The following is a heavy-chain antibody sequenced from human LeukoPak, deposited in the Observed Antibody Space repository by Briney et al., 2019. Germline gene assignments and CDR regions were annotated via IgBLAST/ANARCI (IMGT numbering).Heavy chain of an antibody. D-gene: IGHD6-19*01. J-gene: IGHJ3*02. V-gene: IGHV4-34*01. CDR1: GGSFTGYY. Sequence: SETLSLTCAVYGGSFTGYYWSWIRQPPGKGLEWIGEINHSGSTNYNPPLKSRVTISVDTSKNQFSLKLSSVTAADTAVYYCARGVYSSGTDAFDIWGQGTMVTVSS. CDR3: ARGVYSSGTDAFDI. CDR2: INHSGST.